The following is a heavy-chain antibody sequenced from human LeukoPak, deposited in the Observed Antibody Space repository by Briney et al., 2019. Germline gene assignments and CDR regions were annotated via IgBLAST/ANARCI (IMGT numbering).Heavy chain of an antibody. Sequence: SETLSLTCTVSGGSISSYYWSWIRQPPGKGLEWIGYIYYSGSTNYNPSLKSRVTISVDTSKNQFSLKLSSVTAADTAVYYCARFWCSSTSCYTGLYNWFDPWGQGTLVTVSS. CDR1: GGSISSYY. V-gene: IGHV4-59*01. D-gene: IGHD2-2*02. J-gene: IGHJ5*02. CDR3: ARFWCSSTSCYTGLYNWFDP. CDR2: IYYSGST.